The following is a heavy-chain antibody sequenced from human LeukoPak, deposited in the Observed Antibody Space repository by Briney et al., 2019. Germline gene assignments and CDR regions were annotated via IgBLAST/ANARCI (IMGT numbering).Heavy chain of an antibody. Sequence: EPSQTLSLTCTVSGGSISSGSYYWSWIRQPAGKGLEWIGRIYTSGSTNYNPSLKSRVTISVDTSKNQFSLKLSSVTAADTAVYYCARERSGYSYPTFDYWGQGTLVTVSS. D-gene: IGHD5-18*01. J-gene: IGHJ4*02. CDR2: IYTSGST. CDR3: ARERSGYSYPTFDY. CDR1: GGSISSGSYY. V-gene: IGHV4-61*02.